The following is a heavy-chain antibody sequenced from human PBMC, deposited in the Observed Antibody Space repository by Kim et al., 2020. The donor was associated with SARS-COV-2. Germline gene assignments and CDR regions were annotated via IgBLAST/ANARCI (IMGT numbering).Heavy chain of an antibody. J-gene: IGHJ5*02. Sequence: SETLSLTCTVSGGSISSSSHYWGWIRQPPGKGLEWIGSTYYSGNTYYNPSLKSRITVSVETSKNQLSLKLSSVTAADTAVYYCARHVSPYSTNWYAVRWFDPWGQGTLVTVSS. CDR3: ARHVSPYSTNWYAVRWFDP. D-gene: IGHD6-13*01. CDR1: GGSISSSSHY. CDR2: TYYSGNT. V-gene: IGHV4-39*01.